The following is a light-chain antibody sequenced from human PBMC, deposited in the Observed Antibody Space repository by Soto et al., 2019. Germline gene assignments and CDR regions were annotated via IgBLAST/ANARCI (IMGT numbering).Light chain of an antibody. J-gene: IGLJ2*01. CDR2: EVS. CDR3: SSYTSSTTLV. CDR1: SSDVGAYNY. V-gene: IGLV2-14*01. Sequence: QSALTQPASVSGSPGQSITISCTGTSSDVGAYNYVSWYQQHPGKAPKPMIYEVSNRPSGVSHRFSGSKSGNTASLTISGLQAEDEADYYCSSYTSSTTLVFGGGTKLTVL.